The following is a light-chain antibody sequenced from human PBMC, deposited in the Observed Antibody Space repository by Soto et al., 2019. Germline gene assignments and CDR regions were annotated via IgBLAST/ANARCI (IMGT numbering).Light chain of an antibody. CDR3: QQSYTTPS. V-gene: IGKV1-39*01. J-gene: IGKJ4*01. CDR2: AAS. Sequence: DIQMTQSPSSLSASVGDRVTITCRASHSSSNSLNWYQQKPGRAPKVLIYAASNLQSGVPSRFSGSGSGTDFTLNISSLQPEDLAIYYCQQSYTTPSFGGGTKVESK. CDR1: HSSSNS.